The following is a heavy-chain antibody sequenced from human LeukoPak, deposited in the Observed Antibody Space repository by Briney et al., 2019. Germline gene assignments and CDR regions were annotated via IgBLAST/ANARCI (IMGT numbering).Heavy chain of an antibody. CDR3: AHRAVTSPAFDI. CDR1: GDSIRTYYWT. CDR2: IYWDDDK. J-gene: IGHJ3*02. Sequence: TLSLTCAVSGDSIRTYYWTWIRQPPGKALEWLALIYWDDDKRYSPSLKSRLTITKDTSKNQVVLTMTNMDPVDTATYYCAHRAVTSPAFDIWGQGTMVTVSS. V-gene: IGHV2-5*08. D-gene: IGHD4-17*01.